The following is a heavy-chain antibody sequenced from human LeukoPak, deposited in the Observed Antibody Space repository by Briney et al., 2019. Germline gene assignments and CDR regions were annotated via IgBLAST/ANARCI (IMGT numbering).Heavy chain of an antibody. J-gene: IGHJ3*02. Sequence: GASVKVSCKASGYTFTSYGISWVRQAPGQGLEWMGWISAYNGNTNYAQKLQGRVTMTTDTSTSTAYMELRSLRSDDTAVYYCARDSAYYDFWSGYYTGDAFDIWGQGTMVTVSS. CDR3: ARDSAYYDFWSGYYTGDAFDI. CDR1: GYTFTSYG. CDR2: ISAYNGNT. D-gene: IGHD3-3*01. V-gene: IGHV1-18*01.